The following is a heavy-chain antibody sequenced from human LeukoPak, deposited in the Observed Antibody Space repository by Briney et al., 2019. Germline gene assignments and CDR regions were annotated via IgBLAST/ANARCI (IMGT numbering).Heavy chain of an antibody. Sequence: ASVKVSCKASGYTFTSYDINWVRQATGQGLEWMGRMNPNSGNTDYAQKFQGRVTITRNTSISTVYMELRSLRSDDTAVYYCLLRATVTNFDYWGQGTLVTVSS. V-gene: IGHV1-8*03. CDR1: GYTFTSYD. CDR2: MNPNSGNT. D-gene: IGHD4-17*01. J-gene: IGHJ4*02. CDR3: LLRATVTNFDY.